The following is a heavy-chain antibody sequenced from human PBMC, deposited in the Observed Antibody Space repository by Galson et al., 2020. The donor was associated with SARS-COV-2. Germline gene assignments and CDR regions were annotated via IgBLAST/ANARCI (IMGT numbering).Heavy chain of an antibody. V-gene: IGHV3-30*03. J-gene: IGHJ4*02. CDR1: GFTFSSYG. Sequence: GESLKISCAASGFTFSSYGMHWVRQAPGKGLEWVAVISYDGSNKYYADSVKGRFTISRDNSKNTLYLQMNSLRAEDTAVYYCARSLGGGNSVPFDYWGQGTLVTVSS. CDR3: ARSLGGGNSVPFDY. D-gene: IGHD2-21*02. CDR2: ISYDGSNK.